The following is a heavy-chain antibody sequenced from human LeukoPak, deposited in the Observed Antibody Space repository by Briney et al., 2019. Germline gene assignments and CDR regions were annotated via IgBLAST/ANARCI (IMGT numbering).Heavy chain of an antibody. CDR1: GFAFSSYA. CDR2: ISGSGGST. CDR3: AQDQNMIVVVISN. J-gene: IGHJ4*02. Sequence: PGGSLRLSCAASGFAFSSYAMTWDRQAPGKGLEWVSAISGSGGSTYYADSVKGRFTISRDNSKNTLYLQLNSLKAEDTAVYYCAQDQNMIVVVISNWGQGTLVTVSS. D-gene: IGHD3-22*01. V-gene: IGHV3-23*01.